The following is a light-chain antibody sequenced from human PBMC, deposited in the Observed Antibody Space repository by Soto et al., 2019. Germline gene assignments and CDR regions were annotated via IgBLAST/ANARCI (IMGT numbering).Light chain of an antibody. V-gene: IGKV1-5*01. CDR3: QHRRT. CDR2: DAS. CDR1: QNINNW. J-gene: IGKJ1*01. Sequence: DIQMTQSPSTLSASIGDRVTITCRASQNINNWIAWYQQKPGKAPKFLIYDASTLASGVPSRFSGSGFGTEFSLTISSLQPDDFGSHYCQHRRTFGQGTKVEMK.